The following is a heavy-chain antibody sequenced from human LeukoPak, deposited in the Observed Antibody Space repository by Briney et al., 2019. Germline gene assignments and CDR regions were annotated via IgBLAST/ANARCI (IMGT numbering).Heavy chain of an antibody. D-gene: IGHD3-22*01. CDR2: IYYSGST. V-gene: IGHV4-61*08. J-gene: IGHJ3*02. CDR1: GGSISSGGYY. Sequence: SETLSLTCAVSGGSISSGGYYWSWIRQPPGKGLEWIGYIYYSGSTNYNPSLKSRVTISVDTSKNQFSLKLSSVTAADTAVYYCAAQRKYYYDSSGYQRAFDIWGQGTMVTVSS. CDR3: AAQRKYYYDSSGYQRAFDI.